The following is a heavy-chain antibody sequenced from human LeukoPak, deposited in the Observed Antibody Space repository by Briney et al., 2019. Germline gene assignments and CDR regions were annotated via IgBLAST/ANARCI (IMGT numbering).Heavy chain of an antibody. CDR2: IKHDGGT. J-gene: IGHJ5*02. CDR1: GGSFNDYY. Sequence: SETLSLTCAVYGGSFNDYYWTWIRQSPGKGLEWIGEIKHDGGTNYNPSLKSRVTISVDKSKNQFSLKLSSVTAADTAVYYCARDSIAAALDWFDPWGQGTLVTVSS. V-gene: IGHV4-34*01. CDR3: ARDSIAAALDWFDP. D-gene: IGHD6-13*01.